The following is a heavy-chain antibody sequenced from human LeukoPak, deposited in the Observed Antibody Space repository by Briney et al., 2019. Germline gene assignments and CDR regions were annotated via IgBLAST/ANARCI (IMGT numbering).Heavy chain of an antibody. CDR1: GFTFSSYS. V-gene: IGHV3-48*01. CDR2: ISSSGSTK. Sequence: GGSLRLSCAVSGFTFSSYSMNWVRQAPGKGLEWVSYISSSGSTKYYADSVKGRFTISRDNAKNSLYLQMNSLRGEDTAVYYCASGAAVGTSRFDVWGQGTLVTVSS. D-gene: IGHD6-13*01. CDR3: ASGAAVGTSRFDV. J-gene: IGHJ4*02.